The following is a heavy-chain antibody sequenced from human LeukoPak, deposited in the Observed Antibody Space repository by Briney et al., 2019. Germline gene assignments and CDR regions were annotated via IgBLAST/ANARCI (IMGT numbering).Heavy chain of an antibody. Sequence: PSETLSLTCTVSGDSISSSSYYWSWIRQPPGKGLEWIGYIYYSGSTNYNPSLKSRVTMSVDTSKHQFSLNLSSVTAADTAVYYCARANDFWSGYGIDYWGQGTLVTVSS. J-gene: IGHJ4*02. CDR3: ARANDFWSGYGIDY. CDR2: IYYSGST. CDR1: GDSISSSSYY. D-gene: IGHD3-3*01. V-gene: IGHV4-61*01.